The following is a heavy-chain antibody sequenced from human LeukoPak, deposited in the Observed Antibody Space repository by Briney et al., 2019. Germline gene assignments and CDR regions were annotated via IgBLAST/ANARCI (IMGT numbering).Heavy chain of an antibody. V-gene: IGHV3-53*01. J-gene: IGHJ4*02. Sequence: PGRSPRLSCAASGFTVSSNYMSWVRQAPGKWLEWVSVIYSDGSTLYADYVKGRFTISRDNYKNTLYIQMNSLRAEDTGVYYCARDPRGSGSYYNGDYWGQGTLVTVS. CDR2: IYSDGST. CDR1: GFTVSSNY. D-gene: IGHD3-10*01. CDR3: ARDPRGSGSYYNGDY.